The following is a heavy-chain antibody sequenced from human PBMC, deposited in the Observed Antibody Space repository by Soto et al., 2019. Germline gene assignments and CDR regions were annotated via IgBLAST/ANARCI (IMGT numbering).Heavy chain of an antibody. J-gene: IGHJ4*02. CDR1: GYTFTSYY. V-gene: IGHV1-46*01. CDR3: ARDPLKDIVVVPAANHFDY. D-gene: IGHD2-2*01. CDR2: INPSGGST. Sequence: QVQLVQSGAEVKKPGASVKVSCKASGYTFTSYYMHWVRQAPGQGLEWMGIINPSGGSTSYAQKFQGRVTLTRDTSTSTVYMELSSLRSEDTAVYYCARDPLKDIVVVPAANHFDYWGQGTLVTVSS.